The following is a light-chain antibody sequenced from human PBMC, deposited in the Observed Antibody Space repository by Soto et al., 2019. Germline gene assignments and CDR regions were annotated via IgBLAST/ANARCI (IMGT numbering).Light chain of an antibody. V-gene: IGLV1-44*01. Sequence: QSALPQPPSASGTPGQRVTISCSTSSSNLGDNTVNWYQHVPGTAPKLLIYSYDQRPSGVPDRFSGSRSGTSASLAISGLQSEDEADYYCAAWDATPDGYVFGTGTKVTVL. CDR1: SSNLGDNT. J-gene: IGLJ1*01. CDR3: AAWDATPDGYV. CDR2: SYD.